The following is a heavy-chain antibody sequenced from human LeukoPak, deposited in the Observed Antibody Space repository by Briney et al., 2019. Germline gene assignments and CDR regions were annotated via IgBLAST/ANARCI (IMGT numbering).Heavy chain of an antibody. CDR3: AKATPYGTTWVGGFDL. J-gene: IGHJ3*01. V-gene: IGHV3-23*01. Sequence: PGGSLRLSCAGSGFTFTKFAMTWVRQAPGKGLEWVSSMGPTGDTYYLDPVKGRFSLSRDVSKSTMSLQMSTLRVDDTAVYFCAKATPYGTTWVGGFDLWGQGTMVTVSS. D-gene: IGHD1-26*01. CDR2: MGPTGDT. CDR1: GFTFTKFA.